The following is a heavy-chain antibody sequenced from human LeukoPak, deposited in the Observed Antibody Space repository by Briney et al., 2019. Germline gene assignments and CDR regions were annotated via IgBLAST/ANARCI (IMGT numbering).Heavy chain of an antibody. CDR1: GYTFTSYG. CDR2: ISAYNGNT. Sequence: GASVKVSCKASGYTFTSYGISWVRQAPGQGLEWMGWISAYNGNTNYAQKLQGRVTMTTDTSTSTAYTELRSLRSDDTAVYYCARDRELRDFWSGYYILGVVPYYFDYWGQGTLVTVSS. CDR3: ARDRELRDFWSGYYILGVVPYYFDY. D-gene: IGHD3-3*01. V-gene: IGHV1-18*01. J-gene: IGHJ4*02.